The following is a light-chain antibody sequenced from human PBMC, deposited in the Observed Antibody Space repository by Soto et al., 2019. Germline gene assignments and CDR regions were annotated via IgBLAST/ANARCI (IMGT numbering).Light chain of an antibody. CDR3: QSYDYTLTASV. Sequence: QAVVTQPPSVSGAPGQSVTISCTGSSSNIGAGSDVHWYQHLPGTPPKLLIYGSSNRPSGVPDRFSGSKSGTSASLAITGLQAEDEADYYCQSYDYTLTASVFGGGTKLTVL. V-gene: IGLV1-40*01. CDR2: GSS. J-gene: IGLJ3*02. CDR1: SSNIGAGSD.